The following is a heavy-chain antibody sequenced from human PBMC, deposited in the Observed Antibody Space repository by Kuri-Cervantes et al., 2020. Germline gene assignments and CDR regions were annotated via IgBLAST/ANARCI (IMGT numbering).Heavy chain of an antibody. CDR3: AKDRSYCGGDCYDWYFDL. V-gene: IGHV3-9*01. D-gene: IGHD2-21*02. Sequence: SLKISCAASGFTFDDYAMHWVRQAPGKGLEWVSGISWNSGSIGYADSVKGRFTIPRDNAKNSLYLQMNSLRAEDTAVYYCAKDRSYCGGDCYDWYFDLWGRGTLVTVSS. CDR1: GFTFDDYA. CDR2: ISWNSGSI. J-gene: IGHJ2*01.